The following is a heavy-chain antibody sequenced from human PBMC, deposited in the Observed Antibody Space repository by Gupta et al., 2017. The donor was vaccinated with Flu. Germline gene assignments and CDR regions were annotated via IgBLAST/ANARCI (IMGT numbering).Heavy chain of an antibody. CDR1: GFTFRGYG. J-gene: IGHJ6*03. Sequence: QMQLVESGGGVIQLGTSLRLSCAASGFTFRGYGMHWVRQAPGKGLEWVADISSDGSQIDYADSVRGRFTISRDNSRDTLSLKMDSLRVEDTAVYYCAKDGPWTASCPFYCYYMDVWGKGTTVTVSS. CDR3: AKDGPWTASCPFYCYYMDV. D-gene: IGHD2-2*01. V-gene: IGHV3-30*18. CDR2: ISSDGSQI.